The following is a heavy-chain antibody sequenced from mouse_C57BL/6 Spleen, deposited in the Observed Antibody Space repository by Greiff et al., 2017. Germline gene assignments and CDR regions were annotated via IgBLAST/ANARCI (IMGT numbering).Heavy chain of an antibody. Sequence: VQLQQSGAELARPGASVQMSCKASGYTFTSYTMHWVKQRPGQGLEWIGYSNPSSGYTKYNQKFKDKATLTADKSSSTAYMQLSSLTSEDSAVYYCARGDYGYYYAMDYWGQGTSVTVSS. CDR2: SNPSSGYT. J-gene: IGHJ4*01. D-gene: IGHD2-4*01. CDR3: ARGDYGYYYAMDY. V-gene: IGHV1-4*01. CDR1: GYTFTSYT.